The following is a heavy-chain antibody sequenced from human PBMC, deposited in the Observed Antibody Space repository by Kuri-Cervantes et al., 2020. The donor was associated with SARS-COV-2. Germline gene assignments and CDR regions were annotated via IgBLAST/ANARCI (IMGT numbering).Heavy chain of an antibody. J-gene: IGHJ6*03. CDR3: ARTFMGYYCYMDV. CDR1: GFTFSSYS. V-gene: IGHV3-21*01. D-gene: IGHD3-3*02. CDR2: ISSSSSYI. Sequence: GESLKISCAASGFTFSSYSMNWVRQAPGKGLEWVSSISSSSSYIYYADSVKGRFTISRDNAKNSLYLQMNSLRAEDTAVYYCARTFMGYYCYMDVWGKGTMVTVSS.